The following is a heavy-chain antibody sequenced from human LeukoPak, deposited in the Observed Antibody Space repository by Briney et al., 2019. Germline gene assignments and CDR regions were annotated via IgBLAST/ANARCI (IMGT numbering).Heavy chain of an antibody. CDR1: GGSFSGYY. CDR3: AKSNGYGLVDI. J-gene: IGHJ3*02. CDR2: INHSGST. D-gene: IGHD3-10*01. V-gene: IGHV4-34*01. Sequence: PSETLSLTCAVYGGSFSGYYWSWIRQPPGKGLGWIGEINHSGSTNYSPSLKSRVTISLDTSRNQFSLKLNSVTAADTAVYYCAKSNGYGLVDIWGQGTMVTVSS.